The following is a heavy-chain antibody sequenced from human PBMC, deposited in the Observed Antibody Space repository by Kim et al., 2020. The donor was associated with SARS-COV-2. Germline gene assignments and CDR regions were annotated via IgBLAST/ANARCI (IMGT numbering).Heavy chain of an antibody. CDR2: IYYSGST. CDR1: GGSISSVDYY. V-gene: IGHV4-30-4*01. CDR3: ARDAMVQATLRFDP. D-gene: IGHD3-10*01. Sequence: SETLSLTCTVSGGSISSVDYYWSWICQPPGKGLEWIGYIYYSGSTYYNPSLKSRVTISVDTSKNQFSLKLSSVTAADTAVYDCARDAMVQATLRFDPWGQGTLLTVSS. J-gene: IGHJ5*02.